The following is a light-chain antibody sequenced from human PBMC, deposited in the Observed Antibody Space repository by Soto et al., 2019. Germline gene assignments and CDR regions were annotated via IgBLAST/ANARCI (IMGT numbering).Light chain of an antibody. V-gene: IGLV2-8*01. Sequence: QSVLTQPPSASGSRGQSFTISCTGTSSDVVGYKYVSWYQQETGKAPKLIIYEVSKRPSGVPDRFSGSKSGNTASLTVSGLQADDEAEDYCSSYAGIKNYNYVFGTGTKRTVL. CDR1: SSDVVGYKY. CDR3: SSYAGIKNYNYV. CDR2: EVS. J-gene: IGLJ1*01.